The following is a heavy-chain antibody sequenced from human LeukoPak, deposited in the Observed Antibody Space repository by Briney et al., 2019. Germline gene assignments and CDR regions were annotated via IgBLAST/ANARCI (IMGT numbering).Heavy chain of an antibody. CDR2: ISSSGSTI. CDR3: TRDASVGATGGWFDP. V-gene: IGHV3-11*01. D-gene: IGHD1-26*01. CDR1: GFTFSDYY. Sequence: GGSLRLSCAASGFTFSDYYMSWIRQAPGKGLEWVSYISSSGSTIYYADSVKGRFTISRDNAKNSLYLQMNSLTAEDTALYYCTRDASVGATGGWFDPWGQGTLVTVSS. J-gene: IGHJ5*02.